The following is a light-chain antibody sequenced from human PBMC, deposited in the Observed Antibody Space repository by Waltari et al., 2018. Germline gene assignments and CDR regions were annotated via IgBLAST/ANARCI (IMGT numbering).Light chain of an antibody. Sequence: DIQMSQSPSSLSASVGDRVTITCRASQGIGSYLHWYQQNAEKSPKLLIYYTNTLASGVPSRFSGSGAGTEFTLTISSLQPEDYETYYCQQLDNYPFTFGPGTKLYIK. J-gene: IGKJ3*01. CDR2: YTN. CDR3: QQLDNYPFT. V-gene: IGKV1-9*01. CDR1: QGIGSY.